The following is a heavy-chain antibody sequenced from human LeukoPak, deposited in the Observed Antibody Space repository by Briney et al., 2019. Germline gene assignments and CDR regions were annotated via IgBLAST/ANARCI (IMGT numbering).Heavy chain of an antibody. CDR3: AKGGLRSPQDY. J-gene: IGHJ4*02. CDR1: EFTFSRNT. V-gene: IGHV3-23*01. CDR2: ISGSGGST. Sequence: PGGSLRLSCAASEFTFSRNTMNWVRQAPGKGLEWVSAISGSGGSTYYADSVKGRFTISRDNSKNTLYLQMNSLRAEDTAVYYCAKGGLRSPQDYWGRGTLVTVSS. D-gene: IGHD1-26*01.